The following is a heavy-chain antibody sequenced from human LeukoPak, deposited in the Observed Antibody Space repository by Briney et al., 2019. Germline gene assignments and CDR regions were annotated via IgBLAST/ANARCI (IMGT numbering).Heavy chain of an antibody. J-gene: IGHJ6*03. D-gene: IGHD5/OR15-5a*01. CDR2: ISGRGDTT. V-gene: IGHV3-23*01. Sequence: PGGSLRLSCAASEPTFNNYAMTWVRQAPGKGLEWVSTISGRGDTTYYADSVTGRFTISRDNSKNTVFLQMNSLRADDTAVYYCARAVRAGHRPVYTYYYMDIWRKGTTVTVSS. CDR3: ARAVRAGHRPVYTYYYMDI. CDR1: EPTFNNYA.